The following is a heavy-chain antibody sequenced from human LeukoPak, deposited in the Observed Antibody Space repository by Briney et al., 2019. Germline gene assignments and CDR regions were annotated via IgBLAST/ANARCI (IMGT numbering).Heavy chain of an antibody. J-gene: IGHJ3*02. Sequence: GASVKVSCKASGYTFTSYYMHWVRQAPGQGLEWMGWINPNSGGTNYAQKFQGRVTMTRDTSISTAYMELSRLRSDDTAVYYCARTPVLGWLQFGDAFDIWGQGTMVTVSS. CDR1: GYTFTSYY. CDR2: INPNSGGT. CDR3: ARTPVLGWLQFGDAFDI. V-gene: IGHV1-2*02. D-gene: IGHD5-24*01.